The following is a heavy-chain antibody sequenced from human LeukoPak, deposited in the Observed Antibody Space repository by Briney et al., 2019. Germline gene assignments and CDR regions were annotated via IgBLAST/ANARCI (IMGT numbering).Heavy chain of an antibody. CDR2: INPNSGGT. Sequence: ASVKVSCKASGYTFTGYYMHWVRQAPGQGLEWMGWINPNSGGTNYAQKFQGRVTMTRDTSISTAYMELSRLRSDDTAVYYCARVRGYNPRDAFDIWGQGTMVAVSS. CDR3: ARVRGYNPRDAFDI. J-gene: IGHJ3*02. D-gene: IGHD5-24*01. V-gene: IGHV1-2*02. CDR1: GYTFTGYY.